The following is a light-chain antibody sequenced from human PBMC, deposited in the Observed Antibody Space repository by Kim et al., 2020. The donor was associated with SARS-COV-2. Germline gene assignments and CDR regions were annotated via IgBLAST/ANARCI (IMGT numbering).Light chain of an antibody. CDR3: QQYNNWPPYT. J-gene: IGKJ2*01. Sequence: VSPGERATLSCRASQSVMTNLAWYQQKPGQAPRLLIYAASTRATGIPARFSGGVSGTEFTLTINSLQSEDFALYYCQQYNNWPPYTFGQGTKLEI. CDR1: QSVMTN. CDR2: AAS. V-gene: IGKV3-15*01.